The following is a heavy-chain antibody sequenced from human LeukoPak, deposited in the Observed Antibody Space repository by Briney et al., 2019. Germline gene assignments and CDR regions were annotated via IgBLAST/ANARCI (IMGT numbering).Heavy chain of an antibody. J-gene: IGHJ5*02. CDR1: GGSSNSYY. D-gene: IGHD2-15*01. V-gene: IGHV4-59*08. CDR3: ARRVSLGYCSGGSCYSTGWFDP. Sequence: PSETLSLTCTVSGGSSNSYYWSWIRQPPGKGLEWIGYISYSRSTNYNPSLKSRVTISVDTSRNQFSLKLSSVTAADTAVYYCARRVSLGYCSGGSCYSTGWFDPWGQGTLVTVSS. CDR2: ISYSRST.